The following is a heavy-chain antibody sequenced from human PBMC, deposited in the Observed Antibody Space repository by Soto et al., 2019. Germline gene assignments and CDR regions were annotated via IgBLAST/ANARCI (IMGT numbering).Heavy chain of an antibody. CDR2: INHSGST. Sequence: QVQLQQWGAGLLKPSETLSLTCAVYGGSFSGYYWSWIRQPTGKGLEWIGEINHSGSTNYNPSLKSRVTISVDTSKNQFSLKLSSVTAADTAVYYCARADGDYQIDYWGQGTLVTVSS. D-gene: IGHD4-17*01. CDR1: GGSFSGYY. CDR3: ARADGDYQIDY. V-gene: IGHV4-34*01. J-gene: IGHJ4*02.